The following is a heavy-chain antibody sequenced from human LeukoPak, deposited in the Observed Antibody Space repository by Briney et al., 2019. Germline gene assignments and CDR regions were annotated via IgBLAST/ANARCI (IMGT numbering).Heavy chain of an antibody. Sequence: PSETLSLTCTVSGGSISSYYWSWIRQPPGKGLEWIGYIYYSGSTNYNPSLKSRVTISVDTSKNQFSLKLNSVTAVDTAVYYCAREPSYYNWNDAVTRPGAFDIWGQGTMVTVSS. J-gene: IGHJ3*02. CDR2: IYYSGST. V-gene: IGHV4-59*01. CDR1: GGSISSYY. D-gene: IGHD1-20*01. CDR3: AREPSYYNWNDAVTRPGAFDI.